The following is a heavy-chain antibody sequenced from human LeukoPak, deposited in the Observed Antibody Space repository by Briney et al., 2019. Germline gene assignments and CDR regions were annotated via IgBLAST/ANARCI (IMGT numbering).Heavy chain of an antibody. D-gene: IGHD3-3*01. CDR3: ARGASDYDFWSGANWFDP. CDR2: INSDGSST. Sequence: QPGGSLRLSCAASGFTFSSYWMHGVRQAPGKGLVWVPRINSDGSSTSYADSVKGRFTISRDNAKNTLYLQMNSLRAEDTAVYYCARGASDYDFWSGANWFDPWGQGTLVTVSS. CDR1: GFTFSSYW. J-gene: IGHJ5*02. V-gene: IGHV3-74*01.